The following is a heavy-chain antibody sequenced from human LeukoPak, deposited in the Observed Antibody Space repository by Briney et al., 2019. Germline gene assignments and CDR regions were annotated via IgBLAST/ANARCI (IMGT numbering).Heavy chain of an antibody. CDR3: ARVHSSSWYLDYYYYYYMDV. D-gene: IGHD6-13*01. Sequence: SETLSLTCTVSGGSISSYYWSWIRQPAGKGLEWIGRIYTSGSTNYNPSLKSRVTISVDTSKNQFSLKLSSVTAADTAVYYCARVHSSSWYLDYYYYYYMDVWGKGTTVTVSS. J-gene: IGHJ6*03. V-gene: IGHV4-4*07. CDR2: IYTSGST. CDR1: GGSISSYY.